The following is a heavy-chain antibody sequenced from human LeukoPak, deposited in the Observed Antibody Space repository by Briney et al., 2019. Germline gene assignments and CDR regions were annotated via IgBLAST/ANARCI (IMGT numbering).Heavy chain of an antibody. CDR2: SYDGSNK. Sequence: SYDGSNKYYADSVKGRFTISRDNSKNTLYLQMNSLRAEDTAVYYCARGGGGPDHYYYGMDVWGQGTTVTVSS. J-gene: IGHJ6*02. V-gene: IGHV3-30-3*01. D-gene: IGHD2-15*01. CDR3: ARGGGGPDHYYYGMDV.